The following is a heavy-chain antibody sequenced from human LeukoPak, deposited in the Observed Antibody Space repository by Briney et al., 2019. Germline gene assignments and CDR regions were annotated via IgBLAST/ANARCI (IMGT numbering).Heavy chain of an antibody. V-gene: IGHV4-30-2*01. CDR2: IYHSGST. D-gene: IGHD2-2*01. CDR3: ARDSPGYCRSTSCPDY. CDR1: GGSISSGGYY. J-gene: IGHJ4*02. Sequence: TLSLTCTVSGGSISSGGYYWSWIRQPPGKGLEWIGYIYHSGSTYYNPSLKSRVTISVDRSKNQFSLKLSSVTAADTAVYYCARDSPGYCRSTSCPDYWGQGTLVTVSS.